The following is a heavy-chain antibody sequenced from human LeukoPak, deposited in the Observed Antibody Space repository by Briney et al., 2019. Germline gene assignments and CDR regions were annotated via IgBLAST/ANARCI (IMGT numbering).Heavy chain of an antibody. CDR2: IIPIFGTA. CDR3: ARQAEYDILTGYSYFDY. V-gene: IGHV1-69*06. Sequence: SVKVSCKASGGTFSSYAISWVRQAPGQGLEWMGGIIPIFGTANYAQKFQRRVTITADKSTSTAYMELSSLRSEDTAVYYCARQAEYDILTGYSYFDYWGQGTLVTVSS. J-gene: IGHJ4*02. CDR1: GGTFSSYA. D-gene: IGHD3-9*01.